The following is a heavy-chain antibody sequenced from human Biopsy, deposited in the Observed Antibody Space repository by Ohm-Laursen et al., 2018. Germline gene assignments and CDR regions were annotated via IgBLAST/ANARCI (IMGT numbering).Heavy chain of an antibody. CDR3: VRDRRDWYEP. J-gene: IGHJ5*02. CDR1: GGSISSGGYY. Sequence: TLSLTCNVSGGSISSGGYYWSWIRQFPGKGLELLGYIYNVESTYYNPSLKSRVLISGDASRNQYSLKLTSVTAADTAVYYCVRDRRDWYEPWGQGTLVTVS. V-gene: IGHV4-31*03. CDR2: IYNVEST.